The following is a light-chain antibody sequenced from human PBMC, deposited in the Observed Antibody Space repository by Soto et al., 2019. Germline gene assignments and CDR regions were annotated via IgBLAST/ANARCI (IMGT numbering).Light chain of an antibody. CDR3: HSYDSSLSAWV. V-gene: IGLV1-40*01. J-gene: IGLJ3*02. Sequence: QSVLTQPPSVSGAPGQRVTISCTGSSPNIGTGYDVHWYQQLPGTAPKLLIYGNNNRPSGVPDRFSGSKSGTSASLAITGLQAEDEADYYCHSYDSSLSAWVFGGGTQLTVL. CDR2: GNN. CDR1: SPNIGTGYD.